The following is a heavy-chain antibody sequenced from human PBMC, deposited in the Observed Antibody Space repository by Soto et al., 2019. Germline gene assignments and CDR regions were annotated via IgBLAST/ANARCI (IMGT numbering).Heavy chain of an antibody. CDR2: ISWDGGST. Sequence: EVQLVESGGVVVQPGGSLRLSCAASGFTFDDYTMHWVRQAPGKGLEWVSLISWDGGSTYYADSVKGRFTISRDNSKNSLYLQMNSLRTEDTALYYCAKGSSGWYGLNYWGQGTLVTVSS. CDR1: GFTFDDYT. D-gene: IGHD6-19*01. CDR3: AKGSSGWYGLNY. J-gene: IGHJ4*02. V-gene: IGHV3-43*01.